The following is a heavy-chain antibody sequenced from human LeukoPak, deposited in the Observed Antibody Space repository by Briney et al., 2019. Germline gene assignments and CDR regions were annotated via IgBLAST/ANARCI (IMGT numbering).Heavy chain of an antibody. CDR2: IKQDGSEK. Sequence: GGSLRLSCAASGFTFSSYWMSWVRQAPGKGLEWVANIKQDGSEKYSVGSVKGRFIISRDNAKKSLYLKMNSLRAEDTAVYYCARDPTLYDYVYCAFDIWGQGTMVTVSS. D-gene: IGHD3-16*01. CDR1: GFTFSSYW. CDR3: ARDPTLYDYVYCAFDI. V-gene: IGHV3-7*01. J-gene: IGHJ3*02.